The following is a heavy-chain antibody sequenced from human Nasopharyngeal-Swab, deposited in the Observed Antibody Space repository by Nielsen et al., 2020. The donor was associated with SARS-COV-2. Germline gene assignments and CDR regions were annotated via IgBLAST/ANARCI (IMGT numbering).Heavy chain of an antibody. CDR1: GGSISSNSYY. CDR2: IYYSGST. J-gene: IGHJ4*02. D-gene: IGHD3-9*01. CDR3: ARDLTSSGYFDF. V-gene: IGHV4-39*07. Sequence: SETLSLTCIVSGGSISSNSYYWGWIRQPPGKGLEWIGNIYYSGSTYYNPSLKSRVTIPVDTSKNQFSLKLSSVTAADTAVYYCARDLTSSGYFDFWGQGTLVTVSS.